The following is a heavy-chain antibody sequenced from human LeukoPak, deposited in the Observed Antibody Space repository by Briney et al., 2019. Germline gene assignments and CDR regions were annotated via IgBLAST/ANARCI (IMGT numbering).Heavy chain of an antibody. CDR2: INHSGST. CDR3: ARLLVAVAVDY. CDR1: GGSFSGYY. Sequence: PSETLSLTCAVYGGSFSGYYWSWIRQPPGKGLEWIGEINHSGSTNYNPSLKSRVTISVDTSKNQFSLKLSSVTAADTAVYYCARLLVAVAVDYWGQGTLVTVSS. J-gene: IGHJ4*02. V-gene: IGHV4-34*01. D-gene: IGHD6-19*01.